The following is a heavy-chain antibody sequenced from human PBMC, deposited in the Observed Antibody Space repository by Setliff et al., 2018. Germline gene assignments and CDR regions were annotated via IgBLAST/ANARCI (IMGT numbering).Heavy chain of an antibody. D-gene: IGHD2-2*01. CDR1: GYTFTSYA. V-gene: IGHV1-3*01. CDR3: ARDISAAVPAAILYY. CDR2: VNAGNGNT. J-gene: IGHJ4*02. Sequence: ASVKVSCKASGYTFTSYAMHWVRQAPGQRLEWMGWVNAGNGNTKYSQKFQGRVTITRDTSASTAYMELSSLRSEDTAVYYCARDISAAVPAAILYYWGQGTLVTVSS.